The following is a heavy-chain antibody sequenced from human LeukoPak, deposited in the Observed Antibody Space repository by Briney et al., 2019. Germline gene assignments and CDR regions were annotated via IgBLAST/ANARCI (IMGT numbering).Heavy chain of an antibody. CDR1: GFTFSSYW. D-gene: IGHD4-17*01. CDR3: ARAYDYGDYDFDY. CDR2: INSDGSST. J-gene: IGHJ4*02. V-gene: IGHV3-74*01. Sequence: GGSLRLSCAASGFTFSSYWMHWVRQAPGKGLVWVSCINSDGSSTSYADSVKGRFTISRDNAKNTLYLQMNSLRAEDTAVYYCARAYDYGDYDFDYWGQGTLVTVSS.